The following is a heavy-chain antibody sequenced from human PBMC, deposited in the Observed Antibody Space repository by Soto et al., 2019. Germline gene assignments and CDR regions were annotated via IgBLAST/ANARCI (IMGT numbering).Heavy chain of an antibody. Sequence: SGPTLVNPTQTLTLTCTFSGFSLSTSGMCVSWIRQPPGKALEWLALIDWDDDKYYSTSLKTRLTISKDTSKNQVVLTMTNMDPVDTATYYCARIRDLRDYYYGMDVWGQGTTVTVSS. CDR3: ARIRDLRDYYYGMDV. V-gene: IGHV2-70*01. J-gene: IGHJ6*02. CDR2: IDWDDDK. CDR1: GFSLSTSGMC.